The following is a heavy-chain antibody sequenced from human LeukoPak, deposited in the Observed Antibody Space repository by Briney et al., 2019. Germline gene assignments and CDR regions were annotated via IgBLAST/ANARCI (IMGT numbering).Heavy chain of an antibody. J-gene: IGHJ3*02. CDR3: ARGLRSRSSGIRFDVFEI. D-gene: IGHD6-6*01. V-gene: IGHV4-59*01. Sequence: SETLSLTCTVSGVSISSYYWSWIRQPPGKGLEWIGYVYNSGSTNYNPSLKSRVTISADTSKNQFSLKLNSVTAADTAMYYCARGLRSRSSGIRFDVFEIWGQGTMLTVSS. CDR1: GVSISSYY. CDR2: VYNSGST.